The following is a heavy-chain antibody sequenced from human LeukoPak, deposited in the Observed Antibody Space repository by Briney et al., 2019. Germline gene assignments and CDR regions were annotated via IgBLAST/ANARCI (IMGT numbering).Heavy chain of an antibody. CDR1: GFTVSSNY. Sequence: GGSLRLSCAASGFTVSSNYMSWARQAPGKGLEWVSIIYNDGTIYYAASVEGRFTISRDDAQNSLYLQMNSLREEDTAVYYCARDSAYAFDTWGQGTKVTVSS. CDR2: IYNDGTI. CDR3: ARDSAYAFDT. V-gene: IGHV3-53*01. D-gene: IGHD1-26*01. J-gene: IGHJ3*02.